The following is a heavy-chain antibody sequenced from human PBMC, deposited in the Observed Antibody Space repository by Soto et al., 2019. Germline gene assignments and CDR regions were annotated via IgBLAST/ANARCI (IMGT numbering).Heavy chain of an antibody. Sequence: QVQLQESGPGLVKPSGTLSLTCAVSGGSISSSNWWSWVRQPPGKGLAWIGEIYHSGSTNSNPSLKRRVTISVDKSKTQCPLKLSSVTAADTAVYSCARGLSTLSPLDCWGQGTLVTVSS. D-gene: IGHD3-16*02. V-gene: IGHV4-4*02. CDR3: ARGLSTLSPLDC. J-gene: IGHJ4*02. CDR2: IYHSGST. CDR1: GGSISSSNW.